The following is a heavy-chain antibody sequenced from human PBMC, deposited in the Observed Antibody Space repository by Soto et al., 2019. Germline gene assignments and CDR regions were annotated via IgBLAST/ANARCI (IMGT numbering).Heavy chain of an antibody. CDR1: GYTFTSYG. Sequence: QVQLVQSGAEVKKPGASVKVSCKASGYTFTSYGISWVRQAPGQGLEWMGWIGAYNGNTNYAQKLQGRVTMTTDTSTSTAYMELRSLRSDDTAVYYCARPLYDFWSGYSDAYYYYMDVWGKGTTVTVSS. J-gene: IGHJ6*03. V-gene: IGHV1-18*01. D-gene: IGHD3-3*01. CDR3: ARPLYDFWSGYSDAYYYYMDV. CDR2: IGAYNGNT.